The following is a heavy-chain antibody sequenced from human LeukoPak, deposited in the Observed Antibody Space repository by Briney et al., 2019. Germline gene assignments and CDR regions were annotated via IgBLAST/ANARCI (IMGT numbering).Heavy chain of an antibody. CDR1: GYTFTGYY. V-gene: IGHV3-30*03. D-gene: IGHD3-3*01. CDR3: ARDRAWNYFDY. Sequence: SCKASGYTFTGYYMHWVRQAPGKGLEWVAVISYDGSNKYYTDSVKGRFTISRDNSKNTLYLQMDSLRAEDTAVYYCARDRAWNYFDYWGQGTLVTVSS. J-gene: IGHJ4*02. CDR2: ISYDGSNK.